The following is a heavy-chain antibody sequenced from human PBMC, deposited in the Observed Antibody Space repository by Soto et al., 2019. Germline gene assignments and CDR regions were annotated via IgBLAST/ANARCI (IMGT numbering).Heavy chain of an antibody. CDR3: ARIYSGSRLDY. Sequence: GASVKVSCKASGYTFNSYNMQWVPQAPGQGLEWMGVINPSSGSTNYAQKFQGRVVMTRDTSTNTVYMELSTLRSDDTAVYYCARIYSGSRLDYWGQGTLVTVSS. D-gene: IGHD1-26*01. J-gene: IGHJ4*02. CDR2: INPSSGST. CDR1: GYTFNSYN. V-gene: IGHV1-46*02.